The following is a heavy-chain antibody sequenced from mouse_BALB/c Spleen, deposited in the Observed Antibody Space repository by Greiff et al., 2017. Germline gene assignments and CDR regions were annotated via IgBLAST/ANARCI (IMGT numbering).Heavy chain of an antibody. V-gene: IGHV5-6*01. D-gene: IGHD1-1*01. J-gene: IGHJ2*01. CDR3: ARHHYYGSSNYFDY. Sequence: EVKLMESGGDLVKPGGSLKLSCAASGFTFSSYGMSWVRQTPDKRLEWVATISSGGSYTYYPDSVKGRFTISRDNAKNTLYLQMSSLKSEDTAMYYCARHHYYGSSNYFDYWGQGTTLTVSS. CDR1: GFTFSSYG. CDR2: ISSGGSYT.